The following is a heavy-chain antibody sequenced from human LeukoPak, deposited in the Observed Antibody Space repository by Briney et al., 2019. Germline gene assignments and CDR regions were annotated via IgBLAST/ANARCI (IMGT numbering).Heavy chain of an antibody. J-gene: IGHJ4*02. V-gene: IGHV3-23*01. Sequence: GGSLRLSCAASGFTFSSYGMTWVRQAPGKGLEWVSAITGGGASTYYANSVKGRFTISRDSSKNTVYLQMNSLRAEDTAVYYCATIGVGVAGTNVFDYWGQGTLVTVSS. CDR2: ITGGGAST. CDR1: GFTFSSYG. CDR3: ATIGVGVAGTNVFDY. D-gene: IGHD6-19*01.